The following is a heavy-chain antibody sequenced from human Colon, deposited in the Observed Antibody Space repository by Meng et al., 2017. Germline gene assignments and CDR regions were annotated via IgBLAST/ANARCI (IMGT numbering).Heavy chain of an antibody. Sequence: QVQLQESGPGLVKPSGTLSPTCDVYGGSISSSNWWSWVRQPPGKGLEWIGEIFHSGSTNYNPSLKSRVTISVDKSKNEFSLKVRSVTAADTAVYYCARVADFWGGRQYYFDYWGQGSLVTVSS. D-gene: IGHD3-3*01. CDR1: GGSISSSNW. CDR2: IFHSGST. V-gene: IGHV4-4*02. J-gene: IGHJ4*02. CDR3: ARVADFWGGRQYYFDY.